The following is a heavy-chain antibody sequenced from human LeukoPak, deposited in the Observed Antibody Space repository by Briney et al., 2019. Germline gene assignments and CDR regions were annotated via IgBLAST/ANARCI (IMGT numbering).Heavy chain of an antibody. CDR1: AFTFSSYG. J-gene: IGHJ6*02. CDR3: AKGRSITPYGMDV. D-gene: IGHD2-2*01. Sequence: GRSLRPSCAASAFTFSSYGMHWVRQAPGKGLEWVAVISYDGSNKYYADSVKGRFTISRDKSKNTLDLQMNSLRAEDTAVYYCAKGRSITPYGMDVWGQGTTVTVSS. V-gene: IGHV3-30*18. CDR2: ISYDGSNK.